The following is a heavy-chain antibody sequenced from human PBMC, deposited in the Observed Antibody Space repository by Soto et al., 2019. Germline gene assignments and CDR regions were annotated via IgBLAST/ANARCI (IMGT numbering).Heavy chain of an antibody. CDR3: DRVDILTGYPTFGY. CDR1: GDSIRSGNHY. D-gene: IGHD3-9*01. Sequence: PSETLSLSCTVCGDSIRSGNHYRSWIPQPPGKGLEWIGYICYSGSTYYSASLKSRVTISVDTSKNQFSLQLNSVTAADKAVYYCDRVDILTGYPTFGYWGQGTLVTVSS. V-gene: IGHV4-30-4*01. CDR2: ICYSGST. J-gene: IGHJ4*02.